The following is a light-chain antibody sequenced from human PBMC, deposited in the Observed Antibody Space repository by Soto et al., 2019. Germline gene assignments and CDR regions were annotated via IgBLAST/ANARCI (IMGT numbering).Light chain of an antibody. CDR3: QQYNDWLYS. V-gene: IGKV3-15*01. CDR2: GSS. CDR1: RPVRSN. Sequence: EIVMTQSPANMSVSPGERVAVSCRASRPVRSNLAWYQQKPGQPPRLLIYGSSTRATGIPARLSGSGSGTEFTLTVISLQSADIAVYYCQQYNDWLYSFGQGTKVDIX. J-gene: IGKJ2*03.